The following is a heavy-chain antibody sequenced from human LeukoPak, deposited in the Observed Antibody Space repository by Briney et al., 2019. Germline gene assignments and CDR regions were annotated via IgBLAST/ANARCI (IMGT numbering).Heavy chain of an antibody. CDR3: AKRGVVIRVILVGFHKEAYYFDS. D-gene: IGHD3-22*01. V-gene: IGHV3-7*03. CDR2: IKQDGSEK. CDR1: GFTFSSYW. Sequence: GGSLRLSCAASGFTFSSYWMSWVRQAPGKGLEWVANIKQDGSEKYYVDSVKGRFTISRDNAKNSLYLQMNSLRAEDTAVYFCAKRGVVIRVILVGFHKEAYYFDSWAREPWSPSPQ. J-gene: IGHJ4*02.